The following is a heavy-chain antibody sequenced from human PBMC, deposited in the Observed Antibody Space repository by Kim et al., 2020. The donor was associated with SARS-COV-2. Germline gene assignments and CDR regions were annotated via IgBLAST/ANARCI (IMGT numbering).Heavy chain of an antibody. J-gene: IGHJ6*02. Sequence: GGSLRLSCAASGFTFSSYGMHWVRQAPGKGLVWVAGICYDGSNKYYADSVKGRFTISRDNSKNTLYLQMNSLRAEDTAVYYCAREGGGDVYYHYYGMDVWGHGTTVTVSS. V-gene: IGHV3-33*01. D-gene: IGHD3-16*01. CDR3: AREGGGDVYYHYYGMDV. CDR1: GFTFSSYG. CDR2: ICYDGSNK.